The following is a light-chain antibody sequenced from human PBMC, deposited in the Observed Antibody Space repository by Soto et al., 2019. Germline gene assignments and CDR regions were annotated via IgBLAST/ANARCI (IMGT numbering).Light chain of an antibody. CDR1: SSNIGNNY. V-gene: IGLV1-47*01. CDR3: AAWDDSLTGHYV. CDR2: SNN. J-gene: IGLJ1*01. Sequence: QSVLTQPPSASGTPGQRVSISCSGNSSNIGNNYVSWYQHLPGTAPKLLMYSNNQRPSGVPDRFSGSKSGTSAFLAISGLRSEDEDDYYCAAWDDSLTGHYVFGTGTQLTVL.